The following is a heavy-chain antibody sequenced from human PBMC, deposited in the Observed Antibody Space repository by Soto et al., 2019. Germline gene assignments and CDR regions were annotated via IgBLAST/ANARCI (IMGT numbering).Heavy chain of an antibody. CDR2: ISYDGSNK. V-gene: IGHV3-30*18. Sequence: QVQLVESGGGVVQPGRSLRLSCAASGFTFSSYGMHWVRQAPGKGLEWVEVISYDGSNKYYADSVKGRFTISRDNSKNSLHLQMNSLRAEDTAVYYCAKDQELRQCRYFDLWGSGTLVTVSS. CDR1: GFTFSSYG. CDR3: AKDQELRQCRYFDL. J-gene: IGHJ2*01. D-gene: IGHD1-26*01.